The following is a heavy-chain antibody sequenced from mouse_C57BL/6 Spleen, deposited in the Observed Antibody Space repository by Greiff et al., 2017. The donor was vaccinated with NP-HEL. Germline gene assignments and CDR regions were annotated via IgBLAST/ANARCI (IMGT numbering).Heavy chain of an antibody. V-gene: IGHV1-52*01. Sequence: QVQLQQPGAELVRPGSSVKLSCKASGYTFTSYWMHWVKPRPIQGLEWIGNIDPSDSETNYNQKFKDKATLTVDKSSSTASMQLSSLTSEDSAVYYCAREGTLLCGNYFDYWGQGTTLTVSS. CDR3: AREGTLLCGNYFDY. CDR2: IDPSDSET. CDR1: GYTFTSYW. D-gene: IGHD2-10*01. J-gene: IGHJ2*01.